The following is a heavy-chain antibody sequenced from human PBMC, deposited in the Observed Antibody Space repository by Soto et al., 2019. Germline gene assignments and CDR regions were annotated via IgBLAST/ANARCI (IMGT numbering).Heavy chain of an antibody. D-gene: IGHD5-12*01. J-gene: IGHJ6*02. CDR2: ISAYNGNT. Sequence: QVQLVQSGAEVKKPGASVKVSCKASGYTFTSYGISWVRQAPGQGLEWMGWISAYNGNTNYAQKLQGRVTMTTDTSTSTAYMELRRLRSDDTAVYYCARDTREMATITYGMDVWGQGTTVTVSS. CDR3: ARDTREMATITYGMDV. V-gene: IGHV1-18*01. CDR1: GYTFTSYG.